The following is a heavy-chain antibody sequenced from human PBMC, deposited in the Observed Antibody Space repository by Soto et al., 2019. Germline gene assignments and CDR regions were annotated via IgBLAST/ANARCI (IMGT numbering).Heavy chain of an antibody. J-gene: IGHJ3*02. CDR1: GFTFSSYS. Sequence: QVQLVESGGGVVQPGRSLRLSCAASGFTFSSYSMHWVRQAPGKGLERVAVIWYDGSNKYYADSVKGRFTISRDNSKNTLYLQMNSLRAEDTAVYYCARKKSYSGDAFDIWGQGTMVTVSS. CDR3: ARKKSYSGDAFDI. V-gene: IGHV3-33*01. D-gene: IGHD3-10*01. CDR2: IWYDGSNK.